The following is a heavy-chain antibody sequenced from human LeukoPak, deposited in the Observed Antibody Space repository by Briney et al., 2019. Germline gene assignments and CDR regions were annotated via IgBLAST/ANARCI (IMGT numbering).Heavy chain of an antibody. CDR3: ARDLDTLTIFDY. D-gene: IGHD5-18*01. CDR1: GYTFTSYY. V-gene: IGHV1-2*06. J-gene: IGHJ4*02. Sequence: ASVKVSCKASGYTFTSYYMHWVRQAPGQGLEWMGRTNPNSGGTDSAQKFQGRVTMTRDTSISTAYMELSRLRSGDTAVYYCARDLDTLTIFDYWGQGTLVTVSS. CDR2: TNPNSGGT.